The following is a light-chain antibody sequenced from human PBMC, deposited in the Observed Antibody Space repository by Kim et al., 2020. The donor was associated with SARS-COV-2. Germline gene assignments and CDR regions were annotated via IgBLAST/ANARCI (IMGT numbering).Light chain of an antibody. CDR1: KLGNRF. J-gene: IGLJ2*01. CDR2: QDT. CDR3: QAWDRSTVV. V-gene: IGLV3-1*01. Sequence: VSPGQTASITCSGDKLGNRFICWYQQKSGQSPVLIIYQDTKRPSGIPERFSGSNSGNTATLTISGTQAMDEADYYCQAWDRSTVVFGGGTQLTVL.